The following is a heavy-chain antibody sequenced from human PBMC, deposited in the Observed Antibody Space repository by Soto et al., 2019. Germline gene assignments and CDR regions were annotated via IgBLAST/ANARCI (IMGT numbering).Heavy chain of an antibody. Sequence: SETLSLTCTVSGGSISSYYWSWIRQPPGKGLEWIGYIYYSGSTNYNPSLKSRVTISVDTSKNQFSLKLSSVTAADTAVYYCARRLYSRSSGCDYWGQGTLVTVYS. CDR3: ARRLYSRSSGCDY. D-gene: IGHD6-6*01. J-gene: IGHJ4*02. CDR1: GGSISSYY. V-gene: IGHV4-59*01. CDR2: IYYSGST.